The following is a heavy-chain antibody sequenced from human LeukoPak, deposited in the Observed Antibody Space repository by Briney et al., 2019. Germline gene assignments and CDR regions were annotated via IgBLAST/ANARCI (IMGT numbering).Heavy chain of an antibody. D-gene: IGHD3-22*01. V-gene: IGHV4-4*07. Sequence: SETLSLTCTVSGVSVTSYYWSWIRQPAGKGLEWIGRIHTSGSTNYNPSLKSRVTISVDTSKNQFSLKLSSVTAADTAVYFCARSQNWAGGYYYFDFWGQGTLVTVSS. J-gene: IGHJ4*02. CDR1: GVSVTSYY. CDR2: IHTSGST. CDR3: ARSQNWAGGYYYFDF.